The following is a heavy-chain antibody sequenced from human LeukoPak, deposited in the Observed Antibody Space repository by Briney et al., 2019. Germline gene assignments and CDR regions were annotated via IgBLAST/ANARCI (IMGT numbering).Heavy chain of an antibody. CDR2: IYYSGST. CDR1: GGSISSYY. V-gene: IGHV4-59*01. CDR3: ARGAGTLLDY. J-gene: IGHJ4*02. Sequence: PSETLSLTCTVSGGSISSYYWSWIRQPPGKGLEWIGYIYYSGSTNYNPSLKSRVTISVDTSKNKFSLKLSSVTAADTAVYYCARGAGTLLDYWGQGTLVTVSS. D-gene: IGHD6-19*01.